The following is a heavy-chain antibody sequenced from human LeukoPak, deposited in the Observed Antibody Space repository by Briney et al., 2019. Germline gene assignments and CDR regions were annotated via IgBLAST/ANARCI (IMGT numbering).Heavy chain of an antibody. V-gene: IGHV4-39*07. D-gene: IGHD4-17*01. J-gene: IGHJ5*02. CDR1: GGSISSSSYY. Sequence: PSETLSLTCTVSGGSISSSSYYWGWIRQPPGKGLEWIGTVYYSGSTYYNPSLKSRVTISVDTSKNQFSLKLSSVTAADTAVYYCARVEGTTVTFGWFDPWGQGTLVTVSS. CDR2: VYYSGST. CDR3: ARVEGTTVTFGWFDP.